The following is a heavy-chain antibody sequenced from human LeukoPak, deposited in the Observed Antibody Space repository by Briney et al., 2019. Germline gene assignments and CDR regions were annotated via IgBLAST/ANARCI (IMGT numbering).Heavy chain of an antibody. CDR3: AGGPGFLIDC. Sequence: GGSLRLSCVASGFPFSSYWMTWVRRAPGKGLEWIANINQNGNEKNYLDSMKGRLTISRDNANNLVFLQMNSLRIEDTAVYYCAGGPGFLIDCWGHGTLVTVSS. V-gene: IGHV3-7*01. J-gene: IGHJ4*01. CDR1: GFPFSSYW. D-gene: IGHD3-3*01. CDR2: INQNGNEK.